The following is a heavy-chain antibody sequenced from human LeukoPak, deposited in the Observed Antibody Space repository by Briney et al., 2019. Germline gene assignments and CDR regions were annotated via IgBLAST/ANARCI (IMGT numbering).Heavy chain of an antibody. Sequence: GGSLRLSCAASGFTFSTYGMSWVRQAPGKGLEWVSAISGSGGSTYYADSVKGRFTISRDNSKNTLSLQVNSLRAEDTAMYYCAKDDDWGRYKHWGQGTLVTVSS. D-gene: IGHD3-16*01. J-gene: IGHJ1*01. CDR2: ISGSGGST. CDR3: AKDDDWGRYKH. V-gene: IGHV3-23*01. CDR1: GFTFSTYG.